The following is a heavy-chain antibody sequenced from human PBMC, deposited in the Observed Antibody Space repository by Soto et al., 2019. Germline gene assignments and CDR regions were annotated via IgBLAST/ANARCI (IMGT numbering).Heavy chain of an antibody. CDR3: ARSRSYYVEDFQK. D-gene: IGHD1-26*01. Sequence: SETLSLTCSVSGDSISTEGYYWSWIRQHPGKGLEWIGYIYYSGLTSYNPSLKSRVTISRATSKNQFYLKLSSVTAADTAVYYCARSRSYYVEDFQKWGQGTLVTSPQ. V-gene: IGHV4-31*03. CDR1: GDSISTEGYY. CDR2: IYYSGLT. J-gene: IGHJ1*01.